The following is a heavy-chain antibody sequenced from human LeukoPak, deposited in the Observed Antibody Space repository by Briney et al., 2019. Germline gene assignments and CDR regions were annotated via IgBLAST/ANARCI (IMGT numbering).Heavy chain of an antibody. V-gene: IGHV1-46*01. J-gene: IGHJ4*02. D-gene: IGHD3-22*01. CDR3: ARSYYYDTSGYCVLGDY. CDR1: GYTFTGYY. Sequence: ASVKVSCKASGYTFTGYYMHWVRQAPGQGLEWMGIINPSGGSTNYAQKFQGRVTMTRDTSTSTVYMELSSLRSEDTAVYYCARSYYYDTSGYCVLGDYWGQGTLVTVSS. CDR2: INPSGGST.